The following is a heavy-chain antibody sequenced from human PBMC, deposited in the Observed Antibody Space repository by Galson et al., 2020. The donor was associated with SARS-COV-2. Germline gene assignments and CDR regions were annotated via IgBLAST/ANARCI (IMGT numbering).Heavy chain of an antibody. V-gene: IGHV4-59*01. CDR1: GDSISDYH. D-gene: IGHD3-9*01. CDR3: ARESAYYFEVSGHFVGPLED. CDR2: LYNSGTT. J-gene: IGHJ4*03. Sequence: PETLSLTCSVSGDSISDYHWTWIRQPPGKGLDWIGYLYNSGTTNYNPSLKSRVTISVDPSKNEVSLKLTSVSAADTAVYYCARESAYYFEVSGHFVGPLEDWGHGAPVTVSS.